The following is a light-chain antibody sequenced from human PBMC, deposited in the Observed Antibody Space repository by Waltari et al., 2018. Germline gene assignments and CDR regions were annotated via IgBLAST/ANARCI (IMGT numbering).Light chain of an antibody. CDR1: SSDIGGYNY. V-gene: IGLV2-14*03. CDR2: AVT. CDR3: SSYTSTSTLGI. J-gene: IGLJ2*01. Sequence: QSALTQPASVSGSPGQSITISCTGTSSDIGGYNYVSWYQQHPGKAPKLMIYAVTKRPSGVHYRFSGSKSGNTAALTISGLQAEDEADYYCSSYTSTSTLGIFGGGTKLTVL.